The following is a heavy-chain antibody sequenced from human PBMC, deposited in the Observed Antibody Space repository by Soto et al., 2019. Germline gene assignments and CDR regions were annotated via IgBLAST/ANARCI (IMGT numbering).Heavy chain of an antibody. Sequence: QVQLVQSGAEVKKPGSSVKVSCKASGGTFSSYAISWVRQAPGQGLEWMGGIIPIFGTANYAQKVQGRVTITADKSTSTAYMELSSLRSKDTAVYYCARDPTERQYQVDYGYWGQGTLVTVSS. CDR1: GGTFSSYA. CDR2: IIPIFGTA. V-gene: IGHV1-69*06. J-gene: IGHJ4*02. D-gene: IGHD4-17*01. CDR3: ARDPTERQYQVDYGY.